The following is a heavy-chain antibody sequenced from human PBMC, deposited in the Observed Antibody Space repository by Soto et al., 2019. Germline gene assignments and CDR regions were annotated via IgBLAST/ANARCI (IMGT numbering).Heavy chain of an antibody. V-gene: IGHV1-3*01. Sequence: QVQLVQSGAEVKKPGASVKVSCKASGYTFTTYVMHWVRQAPGQRLEWMGWLNAGNDNTEYSQKLQGRVTITRDTSASTVYMELSSLSSEDAAVYYCARVGQNYYCMDVWGQGTTVTVSS. CDR2: LNAGNDNT. D-gene: IGHD3-3*01. J-gene: IGHJ6*02. CDR3: ARVGQNYYCMDV. CDR1: GYTFTTYV.